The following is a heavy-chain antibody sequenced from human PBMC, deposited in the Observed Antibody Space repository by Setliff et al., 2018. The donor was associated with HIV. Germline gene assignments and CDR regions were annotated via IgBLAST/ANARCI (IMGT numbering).Heavy chain of an antibody. D-gene: IGHD2-15*01. CDR2: ISAYNGNT. CDR1: GYTFLSYG. J-gene: IGHJ6*03. Sequence: ASVKVSCKASGYTFLSYGISWVRQAPGQGLEWMGWISAYNGNTNYAQMLQGRVTMTTDTSTSTAYMGLRSLRSDDTAVYYCARGGYCSGGSRYPLNDYFYYMDVWGKGTTVTVSS. V-gene: IGHV1-18*01. CDR3: ARGGYCSGGSRYPLNDYFYYMDV.